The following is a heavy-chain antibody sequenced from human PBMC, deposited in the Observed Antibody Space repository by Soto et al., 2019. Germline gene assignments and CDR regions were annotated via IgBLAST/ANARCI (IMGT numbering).Heavy chain of an antibody. J-gene: IGHJ4*02. Sequence: QITLNESGPTQVKPRQTLTLTCTFSGFSLTTIGVGVGWFRQSPGKAPEGLALIYWDDDKRYSPSLKSRLTITKDTSKNQVVLTMADLDPADTATYYCAHRVLRTVFGLVTTTAIYFDFWGQGTPVAVSS. CDR1: GFSLTTIGVG. V-gene: IGHV2-5*02. CDR2: IYWDDDK. D-gene: IGHD3-3*01. CDR3: AHRVLRTVFGLVTTTAIYFDF.